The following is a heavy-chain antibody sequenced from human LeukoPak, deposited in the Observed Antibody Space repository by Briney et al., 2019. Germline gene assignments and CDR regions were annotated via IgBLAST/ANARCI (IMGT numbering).Heavy chain of an antibody. CDR2: INHSGST. CDR3: ARGVIVLVPAAILRWFDP. D-gene: IGHD2-2*01. Sequence: SETLSLTCAVYGGSFSGYYWSWIRQPPGKGLEWIGEINHSGSTNYNPSLKSRVTISVDTSKNQFSLKLSSVTAADTAVYYCARGVIVLVPAAILRWFDPWGQGTLVTVSS. CDR1: GGSFSGYY. V-gene: IGHV4-34*01. J-gene: IGHJ5*02.